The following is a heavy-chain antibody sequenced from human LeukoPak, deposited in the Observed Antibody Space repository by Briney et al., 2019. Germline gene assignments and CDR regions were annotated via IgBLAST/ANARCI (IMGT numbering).Heavy chain of an antibody. CDR2: IYYSGST. D-gene: IGHD5-24*01. CDR3: ARDRGDGYNSIDY. V-gene: IGHV4-59*01. Sequence: GYIYYSGSTNYNPSLKSRVTISVDTSKNQFSLKLSSVTAADTAVYYCARDRGDGYNSIDYWGQGTLVTVSS. J-gene: IGHJ4*02.